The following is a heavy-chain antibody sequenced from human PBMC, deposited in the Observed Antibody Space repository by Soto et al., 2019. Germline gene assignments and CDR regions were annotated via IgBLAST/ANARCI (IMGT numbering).Heavy chain of an antibody. CDR2: IYYSGST. CDR1: GGSTSSYY. Sequence: PSETLSLTCTVSGGSTSSYYWSWIRQPPGKGLELIGYIYYSGSTNYNPSLKSRVTISVDTSKNQFSLKLSSVTAADTAVYYCARGATVVTQGHCGQGTLVTVAS. V-gene: IGHV4-59*08. D-gene: IGHD4-17*01. CDR3: ARGATVVTQGH. J-gene: IGHJ4*02.